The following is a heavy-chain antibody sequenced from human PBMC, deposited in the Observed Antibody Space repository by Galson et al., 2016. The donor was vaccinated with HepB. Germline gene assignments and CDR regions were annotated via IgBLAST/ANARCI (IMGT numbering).Heavy chain of an antibody. D-gene: IGHD3-16*01. CDR2: IRIKPNTYAT. Sequence: GLEWVGHIRIKPNTYATAYVASVKGRFTISRDDSKNTAYLQMNSLKTEDTAIYYCGTYLEGHGGTGYWGQGTPVIVSS. CDR3: GTYLEGHGGTGY. V-gene: IGHV3-73*01. J-gene: IGHJ4*02.